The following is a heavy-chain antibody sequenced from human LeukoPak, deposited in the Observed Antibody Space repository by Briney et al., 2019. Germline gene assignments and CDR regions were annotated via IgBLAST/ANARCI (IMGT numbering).Heavy chain of an antibody. CDR3: ARDRSYGDYVKAFDI. V-gene: IGHV1-46*01. Sequence: ASVKVSCEASGYTFTGYYMHWVRQAPGQGLEWMGWINPSGGSTSYAQKFQGRVTMTRDMSTSTVYMELSSLRSEDTAVYYCARDRSYGDYVKAFDIWGQGTMVTVSS. D-gene: IGHD4-17*01. CDR1: GYTFTGYY. J-gene: IGHJ3*02. CDR2: INPSGGST.